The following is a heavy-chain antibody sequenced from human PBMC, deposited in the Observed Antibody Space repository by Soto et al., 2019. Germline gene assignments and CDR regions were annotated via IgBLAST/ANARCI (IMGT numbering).Heavy chain of an antibody. V-gene: IGHV4-34*01. D-gene: IGHD3-10*01. Sequence: NPSETLSLTCAVYGGSFSGYYWSWIRQPPGKGLEWIGEINHSGSTNYDPSLKSRVTISVDTSKNQFSLKLSSVTAADTAVYYCARVRILYYYYYGMDVWGQGTTVTVSS. CDR1: GGSFSGYY. CDR3: ARVRILYYYYYGMDV. CDR2: INHSGST. J-gene: IGHJ6*02.